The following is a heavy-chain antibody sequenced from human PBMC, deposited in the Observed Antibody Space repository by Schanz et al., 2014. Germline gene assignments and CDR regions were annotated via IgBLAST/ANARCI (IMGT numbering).Heavy chain of an antibody. J-gene: IGHJ4*02. CDR2: ISGGGGTR. CDR1: GFTFSDHY. Sequence: PGGSLRLSCAASGFTFSDHYMDWVRQAPGKGLEWVSGISGGGGTRNYADSVKGRFTISRDNAKNSLYLQMNSLRAEDTAVYYCASPSGYSDYGTYFDFWGQGTLVTVSS. D-gene: IGHD5-12*01. CDR3: ASPSGYSDYGTYFDF. V-gene: IGHV3-11*01.